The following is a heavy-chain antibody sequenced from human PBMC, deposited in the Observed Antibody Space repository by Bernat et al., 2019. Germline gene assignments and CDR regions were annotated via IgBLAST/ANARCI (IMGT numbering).Heavy chain of an antibody. CDR1: GFTFSSVW. V-gene: IGHV3-7*03. J-gene: IGHJ4*02. D-gene: IGHD3-3*01. Sequence: EVQLVESGGGLVQPGGSLRLSCAASGFTFSSVWMSWVRQAPGKGLEWVANIKQDGSEKYYVDSVKGRFTISRDNAKNSLYLQMNSLRAEDTAVYYCARDLNYFWSGYYTKSDYWGQGTLVTVSS. CDR3: ARDLNYFWSGYYTKSDY. CDR2: IKQDGSEK.